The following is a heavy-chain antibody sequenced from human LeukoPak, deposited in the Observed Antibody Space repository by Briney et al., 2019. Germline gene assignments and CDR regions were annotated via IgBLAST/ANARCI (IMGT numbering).Heavy chain of an antibody. J-gene: IGHJ2*01. CDR2: INHSGST. V-gene: IGHV4-34*01. D-gene: IGHD5-24*01. Sequence: SETLSLTCAVYGGSFSGYYWSWIRQPPGKGLEWIGEINHSGSTNYNPSLKSRVTISVDTSKNQFSLKLSSVTAADTAVYYCASRFRDGYHRYFDLWGRGTLVTVSS. CDR1: GGSFSGYY. CDR3: ASRFRDGYHRYFDL.